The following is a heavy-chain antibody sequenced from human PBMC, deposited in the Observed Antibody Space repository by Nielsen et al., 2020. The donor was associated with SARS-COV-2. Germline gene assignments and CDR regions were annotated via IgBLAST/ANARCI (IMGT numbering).Heavy chain of an antibody. V-gene: IGHV3-21*01. J-gene: IGHJ4*02. CDR3: ARRNILDY. D-gene: IGHD3-9*01. CDR1: GFTFGSYG. CDR2: ISGSGRHI. Sequence: GESLKISCAASGFTFGSYGMIWVRQAPGKGLEWVSSISGSGRHIYYADSVKGRFTISRDNAKNIVYLQMNSLRVEDTAVYYCARRNILDYWGQGTLVTVSS.